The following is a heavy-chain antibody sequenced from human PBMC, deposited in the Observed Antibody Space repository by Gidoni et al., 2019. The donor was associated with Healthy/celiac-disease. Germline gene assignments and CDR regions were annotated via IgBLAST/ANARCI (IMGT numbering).Heavy chain of an antibody. CDR1: GFTFSGSA. Sequence: EVQLVESGVGLVQPGGYLTLSCAASGFTFSGSAMHWVRQASGKGLEWVGRIRSKANSYATSYAASVKGRFTISRDDSKNTAYLQMNSLKTEDTAVYYCAYQLEAYYYYYGMDVWGQGTTVTVSS. CDR2: IRSKANSYAT. D-gene: IGHD2-2*01. CDR3: AYQLEAYYYYYGMDV. J-gene: IGHJ6*02. V-gene: IGHV3-73*01.